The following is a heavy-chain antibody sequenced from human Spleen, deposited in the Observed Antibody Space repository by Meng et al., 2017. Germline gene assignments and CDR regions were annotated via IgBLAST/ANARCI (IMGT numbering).Heavy chain of an antibody. CDR2: INHSGST. CDR1: GGSFSDYY. V-gene: IGHV4-34*01. J-gene: IGHJ4*02. CDR3: ARGDGDDY. Sequence: QVQLQQWGAGLLKPSETLSLTCAVYGGSFSDYYWNWIRQPPGKGLEWVGEINHSGSTNYSPSLKSRVTISVDTSKNQFSLRLSSVTAADTAVYYCARGDGDDYWGQGTLVTVSS.